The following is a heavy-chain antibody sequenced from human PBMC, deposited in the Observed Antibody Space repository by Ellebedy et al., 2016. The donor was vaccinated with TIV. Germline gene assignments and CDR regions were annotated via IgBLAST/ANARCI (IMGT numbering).Heavy chain of an antibody. Sequence: ASVKVSCKTSGYTFTGFYMHWVRQAPGQGLEWMGWINPNSGDTNYAPKFQGRVAMARDTSISTAYMEVNRLTSDDTAVYYCARSMTMIVVVGTREPRFPQPLDVWGQGTTVTVSS. D-gene: IGHD3-22*01. CDR2: INPNSGDT. CDR3: ARSMTMIVVVGTREPRFPQPLDV. CDR1: GYTFTGFY. V-gene: IGHV1-2*02. J-gene: IGHJ6*02.